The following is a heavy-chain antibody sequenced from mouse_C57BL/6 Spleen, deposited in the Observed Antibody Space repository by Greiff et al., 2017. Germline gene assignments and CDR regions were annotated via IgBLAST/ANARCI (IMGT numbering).Heavy chain of an antibody. D-gene: IGHD1-1*01. V-gene: IGHV1-59*01. J-gene: IGHJ4*01. CDR3: GRRILFLRSRTGDYYAMDY. Sequence: QVQLQQPGAELVRPGTSVKLSCKASGYTFTSYWMHWVKQRPGQGLEWIGVIDPSDSYTNYNQKFKGKATLTVDTSSSTASMQLSSLTSADSAVXLCGRRILFLRSRTGDYYAMDYWGQGTSVTVSS. CDR2: IDPSDSYT. CDR1: GYTFTSYW.